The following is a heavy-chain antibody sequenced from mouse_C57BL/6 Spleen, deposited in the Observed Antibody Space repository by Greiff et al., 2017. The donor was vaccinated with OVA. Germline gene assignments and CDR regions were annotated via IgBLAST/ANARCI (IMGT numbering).Heavy chain of an antibody. D-gene: IGHD1-1*01. J-gene: IGHJ3*01. CDR1: GYTFTDYN. V-gene: IGHV1-18*01. CDR2: INPNNGGT. Sequence: VQLQQSGPELVKPGASVKIPCKASGYTFTDYNMDWVKQSHGKSLEWIGDINPNNGGTIYNQKFKGKATLTVDKSSSTAYMERRSLTSEDTAVYYCARGMGYYYGSSPFAYWGQGTLVTVSA. CDR3: ARGMGYYYGSSPFAY.